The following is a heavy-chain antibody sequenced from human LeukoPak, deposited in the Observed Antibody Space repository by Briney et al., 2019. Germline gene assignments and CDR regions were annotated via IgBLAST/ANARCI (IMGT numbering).Heavy chain of an antibody. J-gene: IGHJ3*02. D-gene: IGHD3-22*01. V-gene: IGHV3-43D*04. Sequence: GGSLRLSCAASGFTFDDYAMHWVRQAPGKGLEWVSLISWDGGSTYYADSVKGRFTISRDNSKNSLYLQMNSLRAEGTALYYCAKDSGYDSSGYDAFDIWGQGTMVTVSS. CDR1: GFTFDDYA. CDR3: AKDSGYDSSGYDAFDI. CDR2: ISWDGGST.